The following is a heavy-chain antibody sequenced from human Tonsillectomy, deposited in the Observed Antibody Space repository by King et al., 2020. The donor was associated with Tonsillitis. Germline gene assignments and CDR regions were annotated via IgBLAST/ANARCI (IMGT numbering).Heavy chain of an antibody. V-gene: IGHV3-23*04. D-gene: IGHD3-22*01. CDR3: AKGNITRDLYDSSGPEVFDY. Sequence: VQLVESGGGLVQPGGSLRLSCAASGFTFSNYAMIWVRQAPGKGLEWVSGISGRGVCTYYADSVKARFTISRDNSKNTPYLQMNSLRPEDTAVYYCAKGNITRDLYDSSGPEVFDYWGQGTLVTVSS. CDR2: ISGRGVCT. J-gene: IGHJ4*02. CDR1: GFTFSNYA.